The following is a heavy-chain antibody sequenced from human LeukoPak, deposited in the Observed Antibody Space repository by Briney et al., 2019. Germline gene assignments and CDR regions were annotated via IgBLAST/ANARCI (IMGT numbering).Heavy chain of an antibody. CDR2: INYDGSTT. CDR1: GFTFSSYY. V-gene: IGHV3-74*01. J-gene: IGHJ5*02. CDR3: TRGAAYDL. Sequence: GVSLRLSCAVSGFTFSSYYMHWVRQAPGKGLVWVSRINYDGSTTSYADSVKGRFTISRDNAKNTLYLQMTSLRAEDTAVYYCTRGAAYDLWGQGTLVTVSS.